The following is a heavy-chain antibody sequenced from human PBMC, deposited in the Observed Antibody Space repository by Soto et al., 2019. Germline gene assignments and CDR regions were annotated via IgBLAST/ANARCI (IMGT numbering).Heavy chain of an antibody. D-gene: IGHD6-13*01. CDR2: FDPEDGET. V-gene: IGHV1-24*01. Sequence: ASVKVSCKVSGYTLTQLSMHWVRQAPGKGLEWMGGFDPEDGETIYAQKFQGRVTMTEDTSTDTAYMELSSLRSEDTAVYYCARSSSCWYRAHSWFDSWGQGTLVTVSA. CDR1: GYTLTQLS. J-gene: IGHJ5*01. CDR3: ARSSSCWYRAHSWFDS.